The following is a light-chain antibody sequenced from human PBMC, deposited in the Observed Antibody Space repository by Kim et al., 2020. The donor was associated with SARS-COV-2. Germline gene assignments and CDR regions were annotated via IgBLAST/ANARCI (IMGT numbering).Light chain of an antibody. CDR3: SSHAGSYIWV. V-gene: IGLV2-11*03. CDR2: DVS. CDR1: SSDVGDYNF. J-gene: IGLJ1*01. Sequence: TISCSGTSSDVGDYNFVSWYQQHPGKAPKLIIYDVSERPSGVSNRFSGSQSGNTASLTISGLQAEDEADYYCSSHAGSYIWVFGCGTQVTVL.